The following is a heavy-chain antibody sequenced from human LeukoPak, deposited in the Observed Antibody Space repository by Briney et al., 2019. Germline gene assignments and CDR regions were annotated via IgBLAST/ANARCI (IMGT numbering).Heavy chain of an antibody. Sequence: PSETLSLTCTVPGGSISSGSYYWSWIRQPAGKGLEWIGRIYTSGSTNYNPSLKSRVTISVDTSKNQFSLKLSSVTAADTAVYYCARAPMFDYWGQGTLVTVSS. CDR3: ARAPMFDY. J-gene: IGHJ4*02. V-gene: IGHV4-61*02. CDR1: GGSISSGSYY. CDR2: IYTSGST.